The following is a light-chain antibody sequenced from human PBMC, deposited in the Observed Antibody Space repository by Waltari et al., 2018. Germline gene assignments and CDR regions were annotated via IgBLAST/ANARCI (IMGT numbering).Light chain of an antibody. V-gene: IGKV3-15*01. CDR3: QERGRT. J-gene: IGKJ1*01. Sequence: IVMTQSPATLSVSPGEGATLSCKASPSLSSNLAWYQQKPGQLPRLLIYGASTRATGIPARFSGSGSGTEFTLTISSLQAEDFAVYYCQERGRTFGQGTKVEIK. CDR2: GAS. CDR1: PSLSSN.